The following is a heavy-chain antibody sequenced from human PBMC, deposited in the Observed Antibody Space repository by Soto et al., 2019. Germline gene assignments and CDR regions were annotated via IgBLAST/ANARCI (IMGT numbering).Heavy chain of an antibody. CDR2: VRGNGGST. CDR1: GFTFSSYA. J-gene: IGHJ6*02. D-gene: IGHD4-17*01. Sequence: EVQLVESGGGLVQPGGSLRLSCAASGFTFSSYAMHWVRQAPGKGLEYVSAVRGNGGSTYYANSVKGRFTISRDNSKNSLYLQMGSLRAEDRSVYYCARGTVPTFYYYGMDVWGQGTTVTVSS. V-gene: IGHV3-64*01. CDR3: ARGTVPTFYYYGMDV.